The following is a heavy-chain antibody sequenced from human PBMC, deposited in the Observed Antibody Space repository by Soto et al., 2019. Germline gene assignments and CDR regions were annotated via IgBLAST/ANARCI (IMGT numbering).Heavy chain of an antibody. CDR3: AKGPDGSGYYHNWFDS. V-gene: IGHV3-23*01. D-gene: IGHD3-22*01. CDR1: GFSFSDYA. J-gene: IGHJ5*01. Sequence: PGGSLRLSCAASGFSFSDYAMSWVRQAPGKGLEWVSSISRTGDSAYYADSVKGRFAISRDRSKNRLSPQMNSLRVEDTAVYYCAKGPDGSGYYHNWFDSWGQGTLVTVSS. CDR2: ISRTGDSA.